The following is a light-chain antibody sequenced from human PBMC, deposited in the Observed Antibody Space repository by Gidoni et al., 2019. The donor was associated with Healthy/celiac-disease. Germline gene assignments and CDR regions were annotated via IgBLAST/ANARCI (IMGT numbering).Light chain of an antibody. V-gene: IGKV3-11*01. CDR2: DAS. J-gene: IGKJ4*01. CDR3: QQRSNWPPA. Sequence: EIVLTQSPATMSLSPGERATLSCSAIQSVSSYFAWYQQNPGQAPRLLIYDASKSATGIPARFSGSGSGTDFTLTISSREPEDFAVYYCQQRSNWPPAFGGGTKVEIK. CDR1: QSVSSY.